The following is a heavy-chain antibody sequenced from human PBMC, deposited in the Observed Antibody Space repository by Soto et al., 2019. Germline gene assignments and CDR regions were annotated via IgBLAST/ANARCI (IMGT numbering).Heavy chain of an antibody. CDR3: ARDQHHCSGGSCYRAFDY. J-gene: IGHJ4*02. CDR2: IYSGGST. V-gene: IGHV3-66*01. CDR1: GFTVSSNY. D-gene: IGHD2-15*01. Sequence: GGSLRLSCAASGFTVSSNYMSWVRQAPGKGLEWVSVIYSGGSTYYADSVKGRFTISRDNSKNTLYLQMNSLRAEDTAVYYCARDQHHCSGGSCYRAFDYWGQGTLVTVSS.